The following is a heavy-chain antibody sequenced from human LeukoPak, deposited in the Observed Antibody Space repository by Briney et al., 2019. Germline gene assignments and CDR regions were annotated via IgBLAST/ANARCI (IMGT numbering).Heavy chain of an antibody. CDR1: GGSFSGYY. D-gene: IGHD1-7*01. J-gene: IGHJ6*03. CDR3: ARTVAGTRIYYYYYMDV. Sequence: SETLSLTCAVYGGSFSGYYWSWIRQPPGKGLEWIGEINHSGSTNYNPSLKSRVTISVDTSKNQFSLKLSSVTAADTAVYYCARTVAGTRIYYYYYMDVWGKGTTVTVSS. CDR2: INHSGST. V-gene: IGHV4-34*01.